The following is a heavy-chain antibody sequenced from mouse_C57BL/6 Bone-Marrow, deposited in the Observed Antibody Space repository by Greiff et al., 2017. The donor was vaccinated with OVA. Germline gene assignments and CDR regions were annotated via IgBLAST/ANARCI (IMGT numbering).Heavy chain of an antibody. CDR3: ARHRLVWYAMDY. V-gene: IGHV5-6*01. J-gene: IGHJ4*01. D-gene: IGHD6-2*01. CDR2: ISSGGSYT. Sequence: DVQLVESGGDLVKPGGSLKLSCAASGFTFSSYGMSWVRQTPDKRLEWVATISSGGSYTYYPDSVKGRFTISRDNAKNTLYLQMSSLKSEDTAMYYCARHRLVWYAMDYWGQGTSVTVSS. CDR1: GFTFSSYG.